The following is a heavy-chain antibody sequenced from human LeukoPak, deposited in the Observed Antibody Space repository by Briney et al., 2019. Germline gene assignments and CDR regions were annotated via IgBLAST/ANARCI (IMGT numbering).Heavy chain of an antibody. J-gene: IGHJ1*01. CDR3: AREVDGSEIQH. D-gene: IGHD6-19*01. Sequence: ASVKVSCKASGYSFTNYGITWVRQAPGEGLEWMGWISAYNGNTSYAQNLQGRVTMTTDTSTSTAYMELRGLRSDDTALYYCAREVDGSEIQHWGQGTLVTVSS. V-gene: IGHV1-18*01. CDR2: ISAYNGNT. CDR1: GYSFTNYG.